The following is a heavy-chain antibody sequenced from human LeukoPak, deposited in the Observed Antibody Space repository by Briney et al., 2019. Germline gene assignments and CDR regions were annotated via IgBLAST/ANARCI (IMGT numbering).Heavy chain of an antibody. CDR2: INAGNGNT. Sequence: ASVNVSCKASGYTFTSYAMHWVRQAPGQRLEWMGWINAGNGNTRYSQKFQGRVTITRDTSASTAYMELSSLRSEDTAVYYCARDLGLWFGGDYYYGMDVWGQGTTVTVSS. CDR3: ARDLGLWFGGDYYYGMDV. D-gene: IGHD3-10*01. V-gene: IGHV1-3*01. CDR1: GYTFTSYA. J-gene: IGHJ6*02.